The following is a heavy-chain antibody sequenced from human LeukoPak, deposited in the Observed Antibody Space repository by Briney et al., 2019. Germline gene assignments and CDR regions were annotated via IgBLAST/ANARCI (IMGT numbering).Heavy chain of an antibody. CDR1: GYTFTSYA. V-gene: IGHV7-4-1*02. CDR3: ARKRYNWNDVVEYNWFDP. J-gene: IGHJ5*02. CDR2: ININTGNP. Sequence: ASVKVSCKAPGYTFTSYAMNWVRQAPGQGLEWMGWININTGNPTYAQGFTGRFVFSLDTSVSTAYLQISSLKAEDTAVYYCARKRYNWNDVVEYNWFDPWGQGTLVTVSS. D-gene: IGHD1-1*01.